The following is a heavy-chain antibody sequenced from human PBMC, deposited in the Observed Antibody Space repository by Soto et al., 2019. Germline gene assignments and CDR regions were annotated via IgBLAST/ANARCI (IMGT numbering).Heavy chain of an antibody. Sequence: PGESLKISCKGCGYSFTSYWISWVRQMPGKGLEWMGRIDPSDSYTNYSPSFQGHVTISADKSISTAYLQWSSLKASDTAMYYCARLAMWSRYSSGGFDYWGQGTLGTVSS. CDR3: ARLAMWSRYSSGGFDY. D-gene: IGHD6-19*01. CDR1: GYSFTSYW. V-gene: IGHV5-10-1*01. CDR2: IDPSDSYT. J-gene: IGHJ4*02.